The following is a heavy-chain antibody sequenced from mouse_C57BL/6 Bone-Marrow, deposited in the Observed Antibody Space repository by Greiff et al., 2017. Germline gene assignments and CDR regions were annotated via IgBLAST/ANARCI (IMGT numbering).Heavy chain of an antibody. V-gene: IGHV1-62-3*01. J-gene: IGHJ3*01. Sequence: VKLQQPGAELVKPGASVKLSCKASGYTFTSYWMHWVKQRPGRGLEWIGRIDPNSGGTKYNQKFKGKATLTVDTSSSTAYMQLSSLTSEDSAVYYCARGNYDYDHLTFAYWGQGTLVTVSA. D-gene: IGHD2-4*01. CDR1: GYTFTSYW. CDR2: IDPNSGGT. CDR3: ARGNYDYDHLTFAY.